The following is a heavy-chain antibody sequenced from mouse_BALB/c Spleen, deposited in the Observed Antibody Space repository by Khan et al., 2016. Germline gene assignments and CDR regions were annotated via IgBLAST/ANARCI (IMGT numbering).Heavy chain of an antibody. CDR3: ARPFWYFDV. J-gene: IGHJ1*01. CDR1: GFAFSRYW. CDR2: INPDSSTI. V-gene: IGHV4-1*02. Sequence: EVQLLESGGGLVQPGGSLKLSCAASGFAFSRYWMSWVRQAPGTGLEWIGDINPDSSTINYTQSLKDKFIIYRDNDKNTLYMQMSNVRSEATALDSCARPFWYFDVWGAGTTVTVSS.